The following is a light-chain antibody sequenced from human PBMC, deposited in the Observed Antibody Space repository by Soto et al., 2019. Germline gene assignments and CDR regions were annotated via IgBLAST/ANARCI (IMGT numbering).Light chain of an antibody. J-gene: IGLJ2*01. CDR1: SSNIGGNL. Sequence: QSVLTQPPSASGTPGQRVTISCSGSSSNIGGNLVNWYQQVPGTSPKFLIYRNNQRPSGVPDRFSGSKSGNTASLTVSGLQAEDEADYYCSSYAGSHNLVFGGGTKVTVL. CDR2: RNN. V-gene: IGLV1-44*01. CDR3: SSYAGSHNLV.